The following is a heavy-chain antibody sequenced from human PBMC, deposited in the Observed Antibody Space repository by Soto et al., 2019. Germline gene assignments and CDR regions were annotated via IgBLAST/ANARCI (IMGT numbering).Heavy chain of an antibody. V-gene: IGHV4-34*01. D-gene: IGHD4-17*01. CDR1: GGSFSGYY. J-gene: IGHJ6*02. CDR2: INHSGST. CDR3: ARGRDYGASSYYYYYGMDV. Sequence: QVQLQQWGAGLLKPSETLSLTCAVYGGSFSGYYWSWIRQPPGKGLEWIGEINHSGSTNYNPSLKSRVTISVDTSKNQFSLKLSSVTAADTAVYYCARGRDYGASSYYYYYGMDVWGQGTTVTVSS.